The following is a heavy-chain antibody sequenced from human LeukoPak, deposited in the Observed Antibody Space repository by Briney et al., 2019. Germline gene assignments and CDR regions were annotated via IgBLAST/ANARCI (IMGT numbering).Heavy chain of an antibody. V-gene: IGHV3-74*01. CDR1: GFTFSSYW. CDR3: ARISSDWYSDY. J-gene: IGHJ4*02. CDR2: INSDGSRT. D-gene: IGHD6-19*01. Sequence: GGSLRDTCAASGFTFSSYWMHWVRQAPGKGLVWVSRINSDGSRTSYADSVKGRFTISRDNAKNTLNLQMNSLRAEDTAVYYCARISSDWYSDYWGQGTLYTVSA.